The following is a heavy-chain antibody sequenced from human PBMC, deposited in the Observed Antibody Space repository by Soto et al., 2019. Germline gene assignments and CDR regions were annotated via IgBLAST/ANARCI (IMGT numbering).Heavy chain of an antibody. V-gene: IGHV4-4*07. CDR1: VGSISSYY. CDR2: IYTSGST. D-gene: IGHD6-13*01. J-gene: IGHJ4*02. CDR3: ARDRDSSSQHYYFDY. Sequence: SETLSLTCTVSVGSISSYYWSWIRQPAGKGLEWIGRIYTSGSTNYNPSLKSRVTMSVDTSKNQFSLKLSSVTAAGTAVYYCARDRDSSSQHYYFDYWGQGTLVTVSS.